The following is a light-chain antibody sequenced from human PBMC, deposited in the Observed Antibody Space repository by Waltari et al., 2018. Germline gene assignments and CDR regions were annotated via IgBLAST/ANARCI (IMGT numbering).Light chain of an antibody. J-gene: IGLJ3*02. CDR3: AAWDNSLGRWV. Sequence: QSVLTQPPSASGTPGQRVTISCSGISSNIGNNYVLWYQQLPGKAPKLLIYRNEQRPSGVPDRFSASKSVTSASLAIGGLRSEDEAIYHCAAWDNSLGRWVFGEGTKLTVL. CDR2: RNE. CDR1: SSNIGNNY. V-gene: IGLV1-47*01.